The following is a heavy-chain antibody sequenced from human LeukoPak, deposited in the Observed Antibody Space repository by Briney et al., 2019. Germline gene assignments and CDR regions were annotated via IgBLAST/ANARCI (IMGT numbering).Heavy chain of an antibody. CDR2: INSDGSST. CDR1: GFHFSSYW. Sequence: GGALRLSCAAPGFHFSSYWMHWVRQAPGKGLVWVSRINSDGSSTSYAGSVKGRFTISRDNAKNTLYLQMNSRRAEDTAVYYCARESEWELPPSDYWGEGALVIVSS. J-gene: IGHJ4*02. D-gene: IGHD1-26*01. V-gene: IGHV3-74*01. CDR3: ARESEWELPPSDY.